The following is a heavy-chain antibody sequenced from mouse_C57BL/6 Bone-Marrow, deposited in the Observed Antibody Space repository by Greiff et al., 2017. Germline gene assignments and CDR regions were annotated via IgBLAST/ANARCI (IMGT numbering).Heavy chain of an antibody. Sequence: QVQLKQPGAELVKPGASVKMSCKASGYTFTSYWITWVKQRPGQGLEWIGDIYPGSGSTNYNEKFKSKATLTVDTSSSTAYMQLSSLTSEDSAVYYCADYYGSSYPYWYFDVWGTGTTGTVSS. J-gene: IGHJ1*03. CDR3: ADYYGSSYPYWYFDV. CDR1: GYTFTSYW. V-gene: IGHV1-55*01. CDR2: IYPGSGST. D-gene: IGHD1-1*01.